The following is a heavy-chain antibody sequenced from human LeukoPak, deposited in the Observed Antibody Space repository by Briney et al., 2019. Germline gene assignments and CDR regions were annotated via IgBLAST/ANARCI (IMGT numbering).Heavy chain of an antibody. CDR2: INHSGST. CDR1: GYSISSGYY. D-gene: IGHD6-13*01. V-gene: IGHV4-38-2*02. J-gene: IGHJ4*02. CDR3: TRDLSSAWFYY. Sequence: PSETLSLTCTVSGYSISSGYYWGWIRQPPGKGLEWIGSINHSGSTYYNPSLKSRVTMAVDTSKNQFSLKVSSVTAADTAVYYCTRDLSSAWFYYWGQGTLVTVSS.